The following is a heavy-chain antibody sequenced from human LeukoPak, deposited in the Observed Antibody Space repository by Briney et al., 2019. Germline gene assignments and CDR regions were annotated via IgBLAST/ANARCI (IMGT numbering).Heavy chain of an antibody. CDR3: AHSKNTMVRGGLDY. J-gene: IGHJ4*02. Sequence: SGPTLVKPXQTLTLTCTFSGFSLSTSGVGVGWIRQPPGKALEWLALIYWDDDKRYSPSLKSRLTITKDTSKNQVVLTMTNMDPVDTATYYCAHSKNTMVRGGLDYWGQGTLVTVSS. CDR2: IYWDDDK. CDR1: GFSLSTSGVG. D-gene: IGHD3-10*01. V-gene: IGHV2-5*02.